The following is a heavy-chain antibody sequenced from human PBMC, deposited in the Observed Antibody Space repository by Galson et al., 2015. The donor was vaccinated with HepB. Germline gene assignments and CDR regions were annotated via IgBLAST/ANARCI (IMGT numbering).Heavy chain of an antibody. J-gene: IGHJ4*02. CDR3: ARSARLLWFGELLSY. Sequence: SVKVSCKASGGTFSSYAISWVRQAPGQGLEWMGRIIPILGIANYAQKFQGRVAITADKSTSTAYMGLSSLRSEDTAVYYCARSARLLWFGELLSYWGQGTLVTVSS. V-gene: IGHV1-69*04. CDR2: IIPILGIA. CDR1: GGTFSSYA. D-gene: IGHD3-10*01.